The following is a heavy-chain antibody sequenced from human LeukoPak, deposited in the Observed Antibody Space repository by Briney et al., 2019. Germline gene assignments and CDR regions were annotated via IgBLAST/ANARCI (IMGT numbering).Heavy chain of an antibody. Sequence: GGSLRLSCVASGFTFSSHWVHWVRQVPGKGLVWVSRINGDGSSTNYADSVKGRFTISRDNAKNTLYLQMNSLRAEDTAVYYCARDFRYDSGWYLYYYYYYGMDVWGKGTTVTVSS. D-gene: IGHD6-19*01. CDR2: INGDGSST. J-gene: IGHJ6*04. V-gene: IGHV3-74*01. CDR1: GFTFSSHW. CDR3: ARDFRYDSGWYLYYYYYYGMDV.